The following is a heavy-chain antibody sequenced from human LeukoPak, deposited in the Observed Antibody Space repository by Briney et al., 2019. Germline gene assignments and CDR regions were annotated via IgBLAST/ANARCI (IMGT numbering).Heavy chain of an antibody. D-gene: IGHD6-19*01. V-gene: IGHV3-23*01. J-gene: IGHJ4*02. CDR2: ISGSGGST. Sequence: GGSLRLSCAASGFTFGSYAMSWVRQAPGKGLEWVSAISGSGGSTYYADSVKGRFTISRDNSKNTLYLQMNSLRAEDTAVYYCAKRQTAGYSSDWYYVINFDCWGQGTLVTVSS. CDR3: AKRQTAGYSSDWYYVINFDC. CDR1: GFTFGSYA.